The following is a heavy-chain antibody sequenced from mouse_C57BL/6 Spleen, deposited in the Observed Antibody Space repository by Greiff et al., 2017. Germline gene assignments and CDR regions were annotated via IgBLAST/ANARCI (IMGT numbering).Heavy chain of an antibody. CDR2: IYPGDGDT. D-gene: IGHD1-1*01. CDR3: ARPYYYGSSYGMDY. Sequence: VQLQESGAELVKPGASVKISCKASGYAFSSYWMNWVKQRPGKGLEWIGQIYPGDGDTNYNGKFKGKATLTADKSSSTAYMQLSSLTSEDSAVYFCARPYYYGSSYGMDYWGQGTSVTVSS. J-gene: IGHJ4*01. CDR1: GYAFSSYW. V-gene: IGHV1-80*01.